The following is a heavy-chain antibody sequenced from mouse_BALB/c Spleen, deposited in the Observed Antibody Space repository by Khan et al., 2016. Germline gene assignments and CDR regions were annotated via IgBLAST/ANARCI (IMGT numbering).Heavy chain of an antibody. CDR2: IFPGDGST. J-gene: IGHJ1*01. Sequence: QVQLQQSGAELVKPGASVKLSCKASGYTFTSYDINWVRQRPEQGLEWIGWIFPGDGSTKYNEKFKGKATLTTDKSSSTAYMQLSSLTSEDSAVXVCARRYGRTYRYFEVWGAGTTVTVSS. D-gene: IGHD1-1*01. CDR3: ARRYGRTYRYFEV. V-gene: IGHV1-85*01. CDR1: GYTFTSYD.